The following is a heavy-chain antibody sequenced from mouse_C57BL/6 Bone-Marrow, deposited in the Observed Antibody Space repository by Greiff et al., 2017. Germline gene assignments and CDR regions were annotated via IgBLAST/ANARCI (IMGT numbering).Heavy chain of an antibody. D-gene: IGHD2-4*01. J-gene: IGHJ4*01. CDR3: ARDFDYDGGYAMDY. V-gene: IGHV1-59*01. CDR1: GYTFTSYW. Sequence: QVQLQQPGAGLVRPGTSVKLSCKASGYTFTSYWMHWVKQRPGQGLEWIGVIDPSDSYTNYNQKFKGKATLTVATSSSTAYMQLSSLTSENSAVYYCARDFDYDGGYAMDYWGQGTSVTVSS. CDR2: IDPSDSYT.